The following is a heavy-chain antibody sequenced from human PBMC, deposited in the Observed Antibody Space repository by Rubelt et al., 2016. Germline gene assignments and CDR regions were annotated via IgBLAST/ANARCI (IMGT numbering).Heavy chain of an antibody. CDR3: AKGGNGGVTGKLDYLDY. CDR2: IRYDGSNK. V-gene: IGHV3-30*02. D-gene: IGHD2-21*02. CDR1: GFTFRSYG. J-gene: IGHJ4*01. Sequence: QVQLVESGGGVVQPGGSLRLSCAASGFTFRSYGMHWVRQAPGKGLEWVAFIRYDGSNKYYADSVKGRFTISRDNSKNTLYLQMNSLRGEDTGVDYWAKGGNGGVTGKLDYLDYWGQGTLGNGSA.